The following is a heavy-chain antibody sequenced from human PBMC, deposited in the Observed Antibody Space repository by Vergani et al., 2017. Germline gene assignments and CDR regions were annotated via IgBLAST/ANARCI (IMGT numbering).Heavy chain of an antibody. Sequence: EVQMVESGGGLVKPGGSLRLSCAASGFTFRNYAMTWVRQAPWKGLEWVSIISDNGGTTYYADSVKGRFTISRDNSKDTLYLQMNSLRAEDTAVYYCVRDVRVSRTWGQGTLVAVSS. CDR2: ISDNGGTT. J-gene: IGHJ3*01. CDR3: VRDVRVSRT. V-gene: IGHV3-23*04. CDR1: GFTFRNYA.